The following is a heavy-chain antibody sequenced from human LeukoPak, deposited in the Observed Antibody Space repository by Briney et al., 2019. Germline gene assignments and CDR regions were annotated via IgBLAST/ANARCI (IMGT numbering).Heavy chain of an antibody. CDR2: IIPIFGTT. Sequence: ASVKVSCKASGGTFSSYTISWVRQAPGQGLAWMGGIIPIFGTTNYAQKFQGRVTITADESTSTAYMELSSLNSEDTAVYYCARAFDSTAYEYYFDYWGQGTLVTVSS. CDR1: GGTFSSYT. V-gene: IGHV1-69*13. D-gene: IGHD3-22*01. J-gene: IGHJ4*02. CDR3: ARAFDSTAYEYYFDY.